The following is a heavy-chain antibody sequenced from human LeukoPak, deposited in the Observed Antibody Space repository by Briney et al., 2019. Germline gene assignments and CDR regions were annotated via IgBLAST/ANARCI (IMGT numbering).Heavy chain of an antibody. CDR1: GFTFSSYW. CDR3: ARSLPTFYSDFRYYFDY. J-gene: IGHJ4*02. D-gene: IGHD4-11*01. Sequence: GGSLRLSCAASGFTFSSYWMSWVRQAPGKGLEWVANIKQDGSEKYYVDSVKGRFTISRDNAKNSLYLQMNSLRAEDTAVYYCARSLPTFYSDFRYYFDYWGQGTLVTVSS. CDR2: IKQDGSEK. V-gene: IGHV3-7*01.